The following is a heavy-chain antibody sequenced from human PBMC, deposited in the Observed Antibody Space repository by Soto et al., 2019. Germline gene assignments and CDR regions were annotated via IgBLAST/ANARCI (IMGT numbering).Heavy chain of an antibody. CDR2: INAGNGNT. CDR3: ARSIVVVTALDY. D-gene: IGHD2-21*02. J-gene: IGHJ4*02. V-gene: IGHV1-3*01. CDR1: GYTFTSHA. Sequence: ASLKVSCKSSGYTFTSHAMHWVRQAPGQRLEWMGWINAGNGNTKYSQKFQGRVTITRDTSASTAYMELSSLRSEDTAVYYCARSIVVVTALDYWGQGTLVTVSS.